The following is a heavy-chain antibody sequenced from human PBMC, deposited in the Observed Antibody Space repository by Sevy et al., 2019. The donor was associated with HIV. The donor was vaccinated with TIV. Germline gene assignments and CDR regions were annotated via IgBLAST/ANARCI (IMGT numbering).Heavy chain of an antibody. Sequence: GGSLRLSCAASGFTFRTYNMNWVRQAPGKGLEGVSSIRSSSSYIYYADTVKGRFTISRDIAKNSLYLQMNSLKVEDTAVYYCARDRTYGSFIDYWGQGTLVTVSS. CDR1: GFTFRTYN. V-gene: IGHV3-21*01. CDR2: IRSSSSYI. J-gene: IGHJ4*02. D-gene: IGHD3-10*01. CDR3: ARDRTYGSFIDY.